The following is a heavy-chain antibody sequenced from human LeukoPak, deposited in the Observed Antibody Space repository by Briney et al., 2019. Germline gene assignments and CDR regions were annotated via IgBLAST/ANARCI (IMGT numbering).Heavy chain of an antibody. J-gene: IGHJ4*02. D-gene: IGHD2-2*01. CDR3: ARGYCSSTICYWRY. CDR1: CGYISSGSYY. CDR2: IYTSGSN. Sequence: PSETLSLTCTLSCGYISSGSYYWSWIPQPAGKGLEWLGRIYTSGSNNYNPSLKSRVTISVDTSKNQVSLKLSSVTAADAAVYYSARGYCSSTICYWRYWGQGTLVTVSS. V-gene: IGHV4-61*02.